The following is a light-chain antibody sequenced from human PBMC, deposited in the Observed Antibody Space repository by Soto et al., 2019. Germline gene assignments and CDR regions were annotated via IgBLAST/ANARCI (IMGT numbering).Light chain of an antibody. CDR2: GAS. Sequence: EIVMTQSPATLSVSPGERVTLSCRASQSVSSDLAWYHQKPGQAPRLLIYGASTRATGVQDRFSGSGSGTEFTLTVRSLQSEDFAVYYCKQYNNWPRTFGQGTKVDIK. V-gene: IGKV3-15*01. J-gene: IGKJ1*01. CDR1: QSVSSD. CDR3: KQYNNWPRT.